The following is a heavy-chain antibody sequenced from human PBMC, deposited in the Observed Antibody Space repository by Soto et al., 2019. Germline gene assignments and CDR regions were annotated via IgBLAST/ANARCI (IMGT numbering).Heavy chain of an antibody. CDR2: IYHSGST. D-gene: IGHD1-26*01. J-gene: IGHJ4*02. V-gene: IGHV4-4*02. CDR3: AKHVVIVSGGSSYDF. Sequence: SETLSLTCAVSGDSISSGAWWTWVRQPPGKGLEWIGEIYHSGSTNYNPSLKSRVTISVDKSKTQFSLKLTSVTAADTAVYYCAKHVVIVSGGSSYDFWGQGILVTVSS. CDR1: GDSISSGAW.